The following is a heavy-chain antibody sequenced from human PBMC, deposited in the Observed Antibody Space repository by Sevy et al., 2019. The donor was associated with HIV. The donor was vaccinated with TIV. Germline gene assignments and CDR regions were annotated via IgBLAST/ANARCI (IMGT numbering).Heavy chain of an antibody. CDR1: GFTFSSYG. V-gene: IGHV3-33*01. D-gene: IGHD6-13*01. J-gene: IGHJ6*02. CDR2: IWYDGSNK. Sequence: GGSLRLSCAASGFTFSSYGMHWVRQAPGKGLEWVAVIWYDGSNKYYADSVKGRFTISRDNSKNTLYLQMNSLRAEDMAVYYWERGNRMVIAVAGTTPYYYYGMDVWGQGTTVTVSS. CDR3: ERGNRMVIAVAGTTPYYYYGMDV.